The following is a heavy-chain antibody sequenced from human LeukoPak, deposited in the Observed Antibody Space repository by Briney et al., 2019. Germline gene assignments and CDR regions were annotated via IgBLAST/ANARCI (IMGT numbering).Heavy chain of an antibody. CDR2: IYHSGST. D-gene: IGHD4-23*01. CDR1: GGSISSGSYS. J-gene: IGHJ3*02. Sequence: SETLSLTCAVSGGSISSGSYSWSWIRQPPGKGLEWIGYIYHSGSTYYNPSLKSRVTISVDRSKNQFSLKLSSVTAADTAVYYCARAGGNAFAFDIWGQGTMVTVSS. CDR3: ARAGGNAFAFDI. V-gene: IGHV4-30-2*01.